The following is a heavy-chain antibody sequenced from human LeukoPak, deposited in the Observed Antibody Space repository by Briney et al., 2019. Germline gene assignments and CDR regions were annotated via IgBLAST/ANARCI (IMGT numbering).Heavy chain of an antibody. CDR3: ARHFGDSLTYFDY. Sequence: SETLSLTCTVSGGSISSYYWSWIRQPPGKGLEWIGYMFYSGDTNYNSSLKSRVTISIDTSKNQFSLNLSSVTAADTAVYYCARHFGDSLTYFDYWGQGTLVTVSS. J-gene: IGHJ4*02. CDR1: GGSISSYY. D-gene: IGHD3-3*01. V-gene: IGHV4-59*08. CDR2: MFYSGDT.